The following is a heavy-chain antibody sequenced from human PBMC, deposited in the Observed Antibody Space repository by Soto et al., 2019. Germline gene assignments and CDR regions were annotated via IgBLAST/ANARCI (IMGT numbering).Heavy chain of an antibody. CDR2: ISYDGSNK. CDR3: ASLGYCSSTSCYGGYYYYYMDV. Sequence: QVQLVDSGGGVVQPGRSLRLSCAASGFTFSSYGMHCVRQAPGKGLEWVAVISYDGSNKYYADSVKGRFNISKDNSKNTLYLQMNSLRAEDTAVYYCASLGYCSSTSCYGGYYYYYMDVWGKGTTVTVSS. J-gene: IGHJ6*03. D-gene: IGHD2-2*01. CDR1: GFTFSSYG. V-gene: IGHV3-30*03.